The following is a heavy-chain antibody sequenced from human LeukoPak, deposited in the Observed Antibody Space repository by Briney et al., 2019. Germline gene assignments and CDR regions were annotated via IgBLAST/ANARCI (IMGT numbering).Heavy chain of an antibody. CDR1: GYTFSSYG. J-gene: IGHJ3*02. Sequence: ASVKVSCKASGYTFSSYGISWVRQAPGQGLEWMGWISVYNGRTNYAQKLQGRVTMTTDTYTSTAYLDLRNLRSDDTAVYYCARGGRWELPRPYAFDIWGQGTMVTVSS. V-gene: IGHV1-18*01. CDR3: ARGGRWELPRPYAFDI. D-gene: IGHD1-26*01. CDR2: ISVYNGRT.